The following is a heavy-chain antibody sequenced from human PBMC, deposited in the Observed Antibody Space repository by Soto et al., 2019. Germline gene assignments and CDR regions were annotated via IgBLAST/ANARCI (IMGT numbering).Heavy chain of an antibody. CDR1: AVPVSSYS. J-gene: IGHJ4*02. CDR3: AKDGRGGATFDY. D-gene: IGHD1-26*01. Sequence: GWSLRLSFSASAVPVSSYSVSWVRQAPGKGLEWVSAISGSGGSTYYVDSVKGRFTISRYNSENTVYLQMNSLRAEDTAVYYCAKDGRGGATFDYWGQGTLVNVSS. V-gene: IGHV3-23*01. CDR2: ISGSGGST.